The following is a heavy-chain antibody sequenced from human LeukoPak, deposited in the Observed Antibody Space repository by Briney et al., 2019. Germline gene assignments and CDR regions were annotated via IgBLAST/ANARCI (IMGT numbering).Heavy chain of an antibody. D-gene: IGHD6-13*01. V-gene: IGHV4-39*01. Sequence: SETLSLTCTVSGGSISSSSYYWGWIRQPPGKGLEWIGSIYYSGSTYYNPSLKSRVTISVDTSKNQFSLKLSSVTAADTAVYYCASSQQLVYYFDYWGQGTLVTVSS. CDR3: ASSQQLVYYFDY. CDR2: IYYSGST. CDR1: GGSISSSSYY. J-gene: IGHJ4*02.